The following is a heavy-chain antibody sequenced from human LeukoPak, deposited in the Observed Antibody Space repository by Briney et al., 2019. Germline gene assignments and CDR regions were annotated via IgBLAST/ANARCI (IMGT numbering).Heavy chain of an antibody. J-gene: IGHJ4*02. V-gene: IGHV3-7*01. CDR1: GFTFSNYL. Sequence: GGSLRLSCAGSGFTFSNYLLTWVRQAPGKGLEWVANINHDGSERHYVDSVKGRFTISRDNAMQSLFLQMNSLRADDTAVYYCVDDGNWGPGTLVTVSS. CDR3: VDDGN. CDR2: INHDGSER. D-gene: IGHD1-1*01.